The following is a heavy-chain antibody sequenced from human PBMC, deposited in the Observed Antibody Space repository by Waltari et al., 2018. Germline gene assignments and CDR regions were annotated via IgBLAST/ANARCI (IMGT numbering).Heavy chain of an antibody. Sequence: QVTLKESGPVLVKPTEPLTLTCTVSGFSLSNARMGVSWIRQPPGKALEWLAHIFSNDEKSYSTSLKSRLTISKDTSKSQVVLTMTNMDPVDTATYYCARVQWLAYYFDYWGQGTLVTVSS. CDR1: GFSLSNARMG. CDR2: IFSNDEK. CDR3: ARVQWLAYYFDY. D-gene: IGHD6-19*01. J-gene: IGHJ4*02. V-gene: IGHV2-26*01.